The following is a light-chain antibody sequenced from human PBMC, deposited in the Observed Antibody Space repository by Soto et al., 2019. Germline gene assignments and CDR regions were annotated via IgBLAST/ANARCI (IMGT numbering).Light chain of an antibody. CDR3: QQRSHWPT. CDR1: QSVSSH. Sequence: EIVLTQSPATLSLSPGERATLSCRASQSVSSHLAWYQQKPGQSPRLLIYDASNRATCIPARFSGSGSGTDFTLTISSLEPEDFAFYFCQQRSHWPTFCQGTKVEIK. J-gene: IGKJ1*01. CDR2: DAS. V-gene: IGKV3-11*01.